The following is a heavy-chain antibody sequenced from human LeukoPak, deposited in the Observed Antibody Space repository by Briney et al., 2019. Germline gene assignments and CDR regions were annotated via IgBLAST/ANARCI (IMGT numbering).Heavy chain of an antibody. CDR3: ARNELISSNYYYYGMDV. J-gene: IGHJ6*02. V-gene: IGHV4-61*01. CDR1: GGSVSSGSYY. Sequence: KASETLSLTCTVSGGSVSSGSYYWSWIRQPPGKGLEWIGYIYYSGSTNYNPSLKSRVTISVDTSKNQFSLKLSSVTAADTAVYYCARNELISSNYYYYGMDVWGQGTTVTVSS. CDR2: IYYSGST.